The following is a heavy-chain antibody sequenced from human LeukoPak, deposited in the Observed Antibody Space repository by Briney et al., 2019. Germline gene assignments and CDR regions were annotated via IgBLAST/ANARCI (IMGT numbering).Heavy chain of an antibody. V-gene: IGHV3-23*01. J-gene: IGHJ4*02. CDR3: AKRGVVIRVFLVGFHKEAYYFDS. D-gene: IGHD3-10*01. CDR1: GITLSNYG. CDR2: LSGSGGGT. Sequence: GGSLRLSCAVSGITLSNYGMSWGRQAPGKGLEWVAGLSGSGGGTNYADSVQGRFTISRDNPKNTLYLQMNSLRAEDTAVYFCAKRGVVIRVFLVGFHKEAYYFDSWGKGALVTVSS.